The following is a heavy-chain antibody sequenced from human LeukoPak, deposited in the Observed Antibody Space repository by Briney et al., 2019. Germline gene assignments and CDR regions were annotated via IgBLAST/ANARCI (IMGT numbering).Heavy chain of an antibody. CDR3: ARAEMTTVTTESSGYYYYMDV. D-gene: IGHD4-17*01. J-gene: IGHJ6*03. V-gene: IGHV3-9*01. CDR2: ISWNSGSI. Sequence: GGSLRLSCAASGFTFDDYAMHWVRQAPGKGLEWVSGISWNSGSIGYADSVKGRFTISRDNAKNTLYLQMNSLRAEDAAVYYCARAEMTTVTTESSGYYYYMDVWGKGTTVTVSS. CDR1: GFTFDDYA.